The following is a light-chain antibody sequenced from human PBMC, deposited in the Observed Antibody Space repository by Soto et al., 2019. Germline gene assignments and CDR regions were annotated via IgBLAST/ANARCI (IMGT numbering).Light chain of an antibody. J-gene: IGKJ1*01. Sequence: TVMTQSPDTLSVSPGERATLSCRASRSVRNKLAWYQQKPGQAPRLLIYGASTRATGIPARFSGSGSGTEFTLTISGLQPEDFATYYCQQTYVTPRTFGPGTKVDIK. CDR3: QQTYVTPRT. CDR2: GAS. V-gene: IGKV3-15*01. CDR1: RSVRNK.